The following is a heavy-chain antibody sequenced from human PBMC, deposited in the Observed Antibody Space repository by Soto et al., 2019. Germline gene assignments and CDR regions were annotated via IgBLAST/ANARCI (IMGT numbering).Heavy chain of an antibody. V-gene: IGHV1-46*02. CDR2: INPSGGST. Sequence: GTCKERWFTVNRFYRHSGRHGPKKRAWWMGIINPSGGSTSYAQKFQGRVTMTRDTSTSTVYMELSSLRSEDTAVYYCARAFCSGGSCYSGSLRFDPWGQGTLDTVSS. CDR3: ARAFCSGGSCYSGSLRFDP. J-gene: IGHJ5*02. D-gene: IGHD2-15*01. CDR1: WFTVNRFY.